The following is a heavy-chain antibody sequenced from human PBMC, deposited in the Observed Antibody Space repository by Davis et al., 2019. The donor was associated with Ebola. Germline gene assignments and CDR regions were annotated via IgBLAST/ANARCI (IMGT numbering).Heavy chain of an antibody. CDR3: ARNRPYSSGYFFDY. J-gene: IGHJ4*02. V-gene: IGHV2-70*11. CDR1: GGSISSYYW. Sequence: TLSLTCTVSGGSISSYYWSWIRQPPGKALEWLARIDWDNAKYYSPSLKTRLTVSKDTSKNQVVLTMTNMDPVDTATYYCARNRPYSSGYFFDYWGQGTLVTVSS. D-gene: IGHD3-22*01. CDR2: IDWDNAK.